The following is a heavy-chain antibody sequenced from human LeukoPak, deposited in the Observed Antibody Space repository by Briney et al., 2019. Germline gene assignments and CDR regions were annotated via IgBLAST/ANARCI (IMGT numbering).Heavy chain of an antibody. Sequence: GASVKVSCKASGYTFTGYYMHWVRLAPGQGLEWMGWINPNSGGTNYAQKFQGRVTMTRDTSISTAYMELSRLRSDDTAVYYCARSPAILYQLLFNYWGQGTLVTVSS. D-gene: IGHD2-2*01. CDR2: INPNSGGT. CDR3: ARSPAILYQLLFNY. CDR1: GYTFTGYY. J-gene: IGHJ4*02. V-gene: IGHV1-2*02.